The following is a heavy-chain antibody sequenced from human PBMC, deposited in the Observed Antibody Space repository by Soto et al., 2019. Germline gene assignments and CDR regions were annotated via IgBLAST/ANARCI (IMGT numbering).Heavy chain of an antibody. V-gene: IGHV3-30-3*01. CDR3: ARVSDYEIFDY. CDR1: GFTFSSYA. CDR2: ISYDGSNK. Sequence: QVQLVESGGGVVQPGRSLRLSCAASGFTFSSYAMHWVRQAPGKGLEWVAVISYDGSNKYYADSVKGRFTISRDNSKNTLYLQMNSLRAEDTAVYYCARVSDYEIFDYWGQGTLVTVSS. D-gene: IGHD5-12*01. J-gene: IGHJ4*02.